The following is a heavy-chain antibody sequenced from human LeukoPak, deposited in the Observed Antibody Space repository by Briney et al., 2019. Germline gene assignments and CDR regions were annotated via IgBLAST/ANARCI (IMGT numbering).Heavy chain of an antibody. D-gene: IGHD2-2*01. Sequence: ASVKVSCKASGYTFTSYDINWVRQATGQGLEWMGWMNPNSGNTGYAQKFQGRVTMTRNTSISTAYMELSSLRSEDTAVYYCAINPLIVVVPAATGFDYWGQGTLVTVSS. CDR2: MNPNSGNT. J-gene: IGHJ4*02. CDR3: AINPLIVVVPAATGFDY. CDR1: GYTFTSYD. V-gene: IGHV1-8*01.